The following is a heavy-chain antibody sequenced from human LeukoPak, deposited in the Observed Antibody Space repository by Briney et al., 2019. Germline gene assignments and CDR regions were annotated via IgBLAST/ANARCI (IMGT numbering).Heavy chain of an antibody. D-gene: IGHD1-1*01. Sequence: PGRSLRLSCTAPGFTFSSYAIHWIRQAPGKGLEWVALVWHDGSNRYYADSVKGRFTISRDNSKNTLYLQMNSLRAEDTAVYYCARDLTRYFDYWGQGTLVTVSS. V-gene: IGHV3-33*01. CDR2: VWHDGSNR. J-gene: IGHJ4*02. CDR1: GFTFSSYA. CDR3: ARDLTRYFDY.